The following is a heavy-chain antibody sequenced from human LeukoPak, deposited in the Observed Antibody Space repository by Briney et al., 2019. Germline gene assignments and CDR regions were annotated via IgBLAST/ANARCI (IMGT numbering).Heavy chain of an antibody. J-gene: IGHJ4*02. V-gene: IGHV3-30*04. CDR2: ISYDGSNK. CDR3: ARRAPSHDFDD. CDR1: GFTFSSYA. Sequence: GRSLRLSCAASGFTFSSYAMHWVRQAPGKGLEWVAVISYDGSNKYYADSVKGRFTISRDNSKNTLYLQMNSLRAEDTAVYYCARRAPSHDFDDWGQGTLVTVSS.